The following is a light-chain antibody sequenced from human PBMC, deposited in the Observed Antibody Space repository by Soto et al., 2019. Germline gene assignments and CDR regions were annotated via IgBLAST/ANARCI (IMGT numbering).Light chain of an antibody. CDR3: QQANSFPIT. CDR2: AAS. CDR1: QVISTW. Sequence: DIQMTQSPSSVSASVVDRVTITCLASQVISTWLAWYQQKPGQAPKLLIYAASVLESGVPSRFSGSGSGTDFTLTISSVQPEDFATYRCQQANSFPITFGQGTRLEIK. V-gene: IGKV1-12*01. J-gene: IGKJ5*01.